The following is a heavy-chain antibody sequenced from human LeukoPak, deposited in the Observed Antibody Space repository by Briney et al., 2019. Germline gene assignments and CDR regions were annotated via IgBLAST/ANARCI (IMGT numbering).Heavy chain of an antibody. D-gene: IGHD2-21*02. CDR2: INPNSGGT. CDR1: GYTFTGYY. CDR3: ARGREVTGYYYYYYMDV. Sequence: ASVKVSCKASGYTFTGYYMHWVRQAPGQGLEWMGWINPNSGGTNYAQKFQGRVTMTRDTSISTAYMELRSLRSDDTAVYYCARGREVTGYYYYYYMDVWGKGTTVTISS. J-gene: IGHJ6*03. V-gene: IGHV1-2*02.